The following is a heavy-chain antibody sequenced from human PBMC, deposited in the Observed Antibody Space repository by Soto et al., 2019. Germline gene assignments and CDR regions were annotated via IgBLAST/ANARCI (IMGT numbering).Heavy chain of an antibody. V-gene: IGHV1-8*01. D-gene: IGHD6-19*01. CDR3: AKAMGLVRYRHLDAFDI. Sequence: ASVKVSCKASGYTFTSYDINWVRQATGQGLEWMGWMNPNSGKTGYAQKFQGRVTMTRDTSISTTYMELSSLRSEDTAVYYCAKAMGLVRYRHLDAFDIWGQGTMVTVSS. CDR1: GYTFTSYD. J-gene: IGHJ3*02. CDR2: MNPNSGKT.